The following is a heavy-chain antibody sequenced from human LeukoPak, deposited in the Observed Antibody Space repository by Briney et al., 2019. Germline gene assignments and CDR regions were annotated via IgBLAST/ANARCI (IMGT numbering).Heavy chain of an antibody. CDR3: ARRAVGNSYYYYMDV. CDR1: GYTFTSYG. J-gene: IGHJ6*03. D-gene: IGHD6-19*01. V-gene: IGHV1-18*01. CDR2: ISAYNGNT. Sequence: ASVKVFCKASGYTFTSYGISWVRQAPGQGLDWMGWISAYNGNTNYAQKLQGRVTMTTDTSTSTAYMELRSLRSEDTAVYYCARRAVGNSYYYYMDVWGKGTTVTVSS.